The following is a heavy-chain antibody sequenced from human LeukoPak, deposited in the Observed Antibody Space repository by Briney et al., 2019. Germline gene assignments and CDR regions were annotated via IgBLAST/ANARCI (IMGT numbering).Heavy chain of an antibody. J-gene: IGHJ4*02. CDR1: GFTFTSSA. Sequence: PGGSLRLSCAASGFTFTSSAMTWVRQAPGKGLEWVSSIDNSGGFTYYSHSVKGRFTISTDNSKNIRDTSTITLCLQMNSLRADDTAVYYCAKGGISTTGLDYWGQGTLVTVSS. D-gene: IGHD1-1*01. V-gene: IGHV3-23*01. CDR3: AKGGISTTGLDY. CDR2: IDNSGGFT.